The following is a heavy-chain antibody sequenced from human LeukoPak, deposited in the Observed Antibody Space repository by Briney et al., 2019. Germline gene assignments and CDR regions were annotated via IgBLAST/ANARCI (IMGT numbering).Heavy chain of an antibody. D-gene: IGHD3-16*01. V-gene: IGHV4-59*11. CDR1: GGSISSHY. J-gene: IGHJ3*02. Sequence: ASETLSLTCTVSGGSISSHYWSWIRQPPGRGLEWIGYIYYSGSTNYNPSPKSRVTISVDTSKNQFSLKLSSVTAADTAVYYCARARLGGLDAFDIWGQGTMVTVSS. CDR3: ARARLGGLDAFDI. CDR2: IYYSGST.